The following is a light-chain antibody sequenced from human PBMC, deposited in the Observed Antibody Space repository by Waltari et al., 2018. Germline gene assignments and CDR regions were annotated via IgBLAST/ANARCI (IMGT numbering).Light chain of an antibody. CDR2: DVS. Sequence: QSALTQPASVSGSPGQSITISCPGTSSDVGGYNYFSWYQQHPGKAPKLIIYDVSNRPSGVSNRFSGSKSGNTASLTISGLQAEDEADYYCSSYISSDTLELFGGGTSLTV. V-gene: IGLV2-14*03. CDR1: SSDVGGYNY. J-gene: IGLJ2*01. CDR3: SSYISSDTLEL.